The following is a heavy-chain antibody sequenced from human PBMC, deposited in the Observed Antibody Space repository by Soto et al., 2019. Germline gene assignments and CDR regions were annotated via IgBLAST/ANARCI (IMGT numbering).Heavy chain of an antibody. Sequence: PWGSLRLSCAASGFTFSSYSMNWVRQAPGKGLEWVSSISSSSSYIYYADSVKGRFTISRDNAKNSLYLQMNSLRAEDTAVYYCARDGGYSYGQIFDYWGQGTLVTVSS. CDR1: GFTFSSYS. CDR2: ISSSSSYI. D-gene: IGHD5-18*01. CDR3: ARDGGYSYGQIFDY. J-gene: IGHJ4*02. V-gene: IGHV3-21*01.